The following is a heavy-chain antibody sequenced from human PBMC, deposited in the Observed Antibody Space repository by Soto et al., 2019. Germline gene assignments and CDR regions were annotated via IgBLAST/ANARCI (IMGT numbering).Heavy chain of an antibody. CDR3: ARGDATKIVVTTYYGMDV. J-gene: IGHJ6*02. Sequence: SVKVSCKASGGTLSNYGISCVRQAPGQGLEWMGGIIPVFGTANYAQKFQGRVTITADESTTTVYMDVSSLRSDDTAVYYCARGDATKIVVTTYYGMDVWGQGTTVTVSS. CDR2: IIPVFGTA. D-gene: IGHD4-17*01. V-gene: IGHV1-69*13. CDR1: GGTLSNYG.